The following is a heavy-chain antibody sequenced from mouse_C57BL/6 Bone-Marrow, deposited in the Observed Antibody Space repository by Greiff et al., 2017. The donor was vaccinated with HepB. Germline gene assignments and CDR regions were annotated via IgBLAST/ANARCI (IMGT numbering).Heavy chain of an antibody. J-gene: IGHJ4*01. D-gene: IGHD2-1*01. CDR3: ARGPIYYGNYGYAMDY. CDR1: GFTFSDYY. CDR2: ISNGGGST. V-gene: IGHV5-12*01. Sequence: VESGGGLVQPGGSLKLSCAASGFTFSDYYMYWVRQTPEKRLEWVAYISNGGGSTYYPDTVKGRFTISRDNAKNTLYLQMSRLKSEDTAMYYCARGPIYYGNYGYAMDYWGQGTSVTVSS.